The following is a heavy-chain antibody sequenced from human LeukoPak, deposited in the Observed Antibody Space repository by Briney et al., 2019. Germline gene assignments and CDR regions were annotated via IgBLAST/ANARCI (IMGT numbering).Heavy chain of an antibody. CDR3: ASDKQWLAGY. CDR1: GFTFSSYA. CDR2: IKSKAYGGTT. J-gene: IGHJ4*02. D-gene: IGHD6-19*01. V-gene: IGHV3-15*01. Sequence: RSGGSLRLSCAASGFTFSSYAMTWVRQAPGKGLEWVGRIKSKAYGGTTDYAAPVKGRFTISRDDSKNTLYLQMNSLRSDDTAVYYCASDKQWLAGYWGQGALVTVSS.